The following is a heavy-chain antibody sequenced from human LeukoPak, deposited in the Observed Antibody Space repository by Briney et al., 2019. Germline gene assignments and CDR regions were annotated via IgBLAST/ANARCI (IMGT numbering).Heavy chain of an antibody. V-gene: IGHV1-8*01. CDR1: GYTFTSYD. D-gene: IGHD2/OR15-2a*01. J-gene: IGHJ5*02. Sequence: GASVTVSCTASGYTFTSYDINWVRQATGQGLEWMGWMNPNSGNTGYAQKFQGRVTMTRNTSISTAYMELSSLRSEDTAVYYCARGSQGNSWFDPWGQGTLVTVSS. CDR2: MNPNSGNT. CDR3: ARGSQGNSWFDP.